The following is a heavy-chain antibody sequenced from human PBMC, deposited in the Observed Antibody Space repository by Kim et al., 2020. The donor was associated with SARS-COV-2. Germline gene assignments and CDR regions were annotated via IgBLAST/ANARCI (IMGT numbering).Heavy chain of an antibody. V-gene: IGHV3-74*01. Sequence: KNDGTNTYYADSVKGRFTISRDNAKNTVYLQMNSLGAEDTAVYYCTTAFEFWGQGTLVTVSS. CDR2: KNDGTNT. J-gene: IGHJ4*02. CDR3: TTAFEF.